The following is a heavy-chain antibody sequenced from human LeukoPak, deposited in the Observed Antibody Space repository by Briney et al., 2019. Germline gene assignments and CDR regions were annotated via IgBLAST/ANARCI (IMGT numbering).Heavy chain of an antibody. CDR1: GGTFSSYA. CDR2: IIPIFGTA. J-gene: IGHJ6*02. Sequence: GASVRVSCKASGGTFSSYAISWVRQAPAQGLEWMGGIIPIFGTANYAQKFQGRVTITADESTSTAYMELSSLRSEDTAVYYCARVVLGSGSYYTKGYYYYGMDVWGQGTTVTVSS. CDR3: ARVVLGSGSYYTKGYYYYGMDV. V-gene: IGHV1-69*13. D-gene: IGHD1-26*01.